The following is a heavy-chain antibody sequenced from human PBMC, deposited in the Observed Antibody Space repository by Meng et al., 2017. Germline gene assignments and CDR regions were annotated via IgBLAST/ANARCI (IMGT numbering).Heavy chain of an antibody. CDR2: INHSGST. V-gene: IGHV4-34*01. J-gene: IGHJ4*02. CDR1: GESFSGYY. CDR3: ARGGMITFGGVVVPERPFDY. D-gene: IGHD3-16*02. Sequence: SETLSLTCAVYGESFSGYYWSWIRQPPGKGLEWIGEINHSGSTNYNPSLKSRVTISVDTSKNQFSLKLSSVTAADTAVYYCARGGMITFGGVVVPERPFDYWGQGTLVTVSS.